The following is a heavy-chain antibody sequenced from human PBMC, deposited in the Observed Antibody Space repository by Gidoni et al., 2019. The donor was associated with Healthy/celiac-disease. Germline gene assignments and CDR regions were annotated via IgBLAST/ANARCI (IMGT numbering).Heavy chain of an antibody. Sequence: QVQLVESGGGVVQPGGSRRLCCAASGFTFGSYAMHGVRQAPGKGLEWVAVISYDGINKYYADSVKCRFTISRDNSKNTLYLQMNSLRAEDTAVYYCARDRPPLRFLEWLLFGDAFDIWGQGTMVTVSS. J-gene: IGHJ3*02. CDR1: GFTFGSYA. CDR3: ARDRPPLRFLEWLLFGDAFDI. V-gene: IGHV3-30-3*01. D-gene: IGHD3-3*01. CDR2: ISYDGINK.